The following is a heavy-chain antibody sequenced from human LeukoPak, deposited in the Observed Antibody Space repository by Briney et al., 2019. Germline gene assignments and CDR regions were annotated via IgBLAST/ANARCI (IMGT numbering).Heavy chain of an antibody. CDR3: ANTGGSITMVRGPEPYYFDY. D-gene: IGHD3-10*01. CDR2: IWYGGSNK. Sequence: GGSLRLSCAASGFTFSSYGMHWVRQAPGKGLEWVAVIWYGGSNKYYADSVKGRFTISRDNSKNTLYLQMNSLRAEDTAVYYCANTGGSITMVRGPEPYYFDYWGQGTLVTVSS. CDR1: GFTFSSYG. J-gene: IGHJ4*02. V-gene: IGHV3-33*08.